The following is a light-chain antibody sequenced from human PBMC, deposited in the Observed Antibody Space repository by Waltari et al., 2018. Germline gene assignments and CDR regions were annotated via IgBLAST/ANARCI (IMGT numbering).Light chain of an antibody. CDR1: QSVNNN. V-gene: IGKV3-15*01. J-gene: IGKJ3*01. CDR2: GAS. CDR3: QQYNRWPPT. Sequence: EVVMTHSPATLSVSLGERAILSCRASQSVNNNLAWYQRKPGQAPRLLIYGASTRATGIAVRFSGSGSGTEFTLTISSLQSEDSAIYFCQQYNRWPPTFGPGTKVDIK.